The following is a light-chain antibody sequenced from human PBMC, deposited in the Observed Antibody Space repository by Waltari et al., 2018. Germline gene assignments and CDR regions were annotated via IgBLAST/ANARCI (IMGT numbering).Light chain of an antibody. Sequence: DIQMTQSPSSLSASVGDRVTITCRASQSISSYLNWYQQKPGKAPKLLIYAASSLQSGVPSRFSGSGSGTDFTLTISSLQAEDVAVYYCQQYYATPWTFGPGTKVEIK. V-gene: IGKV1-39*01. CDR1: QSISSY. CDR2: AAS. CDR3: QQYYATPWT. J-gene: IGKJ1*01.